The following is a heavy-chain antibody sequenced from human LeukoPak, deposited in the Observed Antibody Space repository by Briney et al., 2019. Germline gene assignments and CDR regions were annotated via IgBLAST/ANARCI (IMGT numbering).Heavy chain of an antibody. CDR3: ARGLIGYHTTFDY. J-gene: IGHJ4*02. V-gene: IGHV4-38-2*02. CDR2: IYYSGTT. Sequence: KTSETLSLTCTVSGYSISSGYFWGWIRQPPGKGLEWIGSIYYSGTTHYSPSLKSRVTMSVDTSKNQFSLKVNSVNAADTAVYYCARGLIGYHTTFDYWGQGTLVTVSS. D-gene: IGHD6-25*01. CDR1: GYSISSGYF.